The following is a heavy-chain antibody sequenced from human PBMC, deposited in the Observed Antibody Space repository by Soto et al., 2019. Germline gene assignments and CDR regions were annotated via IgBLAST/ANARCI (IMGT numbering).Heavy chain of an antibody. CDR3: ARGAGIAAAGKGHWFDP. Sequence: SETLSLTCAVYGGSFSGYYWSWIRQPPGKGLEWIGEINHSGSTNYNPSLKSRVTISVDTSKNQFSLKLSSVTAADTAVYYCARGAGIAAAGKGHWFDPSGQGTLVTVSS. CDR1: GGSFSGYY. CDR2: INHSGST. V-gene: IGHV4-34*01. J-gene: IGHJ5*02. D-gene: IGHD6-13*01.